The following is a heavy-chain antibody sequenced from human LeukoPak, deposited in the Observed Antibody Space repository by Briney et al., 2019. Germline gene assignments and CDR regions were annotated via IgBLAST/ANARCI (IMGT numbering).Heavy chain of an antibody. CDR1: GYRFTNYW. Sequence: RGESLMISCKVSGYRFTNYWIAWVRQLPGKGLDFMGIILPDDSDTRYNPSFRGQITISVDKSINTAYLQWNSLRASDTATYYCARQGAGASHYDDTGLPRGAFDVWGQGTMLTVSS. CDR3: ARQGAGASHYDDTGLPRGAFDV. CDR2: ILPDDSDT. J-gene: IGHJ3*01. D-gene: IGHD3-22*01. V-gene: IGHV5-51*01.